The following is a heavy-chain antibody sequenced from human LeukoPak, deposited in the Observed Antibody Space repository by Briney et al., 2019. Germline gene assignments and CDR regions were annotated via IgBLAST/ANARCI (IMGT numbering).Heavy chain of an antibody. CDR3: ARNPPGWLQADY. J-gene: IGHJ4*02. D-gene: IGHD5-24*01. Sequence: GGSLRLSCAASGFTFSSYGMHWVRQAPVKGLEWVAVISYDGSNKYYADSVKGRFTISRDNSKNTLYLQMNSLRAEDTAVYYCARNPPGWLQADYWGQGTLVTVSS. V-gene: IGHV3-30*03. CDR2: ISYDGSNK. CDR1: GFTFSSYG.